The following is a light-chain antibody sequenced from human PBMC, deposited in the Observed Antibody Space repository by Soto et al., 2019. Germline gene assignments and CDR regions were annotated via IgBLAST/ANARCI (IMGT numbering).Light chain of an antibody. CDR1: SGDIGYVNY. J-gene: IGLJ1*01. V-gene: IGLV2-14*01. Sequence: QSVLTQPASVSGSPGQSITVSCTGSSGDIGYVNYVSWYQQHPGKAPKLLIYEVTNRPSGVSDRFSGSKSGNTASLTISGPQAAEEAHYSCRSYIQTSVLYVFGTGTKVTVL. CDR3: RSYIQTSVLYV. CDR2: EVT.